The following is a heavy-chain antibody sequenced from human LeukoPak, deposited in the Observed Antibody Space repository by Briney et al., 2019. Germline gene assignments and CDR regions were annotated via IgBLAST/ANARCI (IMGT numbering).Heavy chain of an antibody. CDR3: ATVEVGATNFDY. CDR1: GYTLTELS. CDR2: FDPEDGET. Sequence: ASVKVPCKVSGYTLTELSMHWVRQAPGRGLEWMGGFDPEDGETIYAQKFQGRVTMTEDTSTDTAYMELSSLRSEDTAVYYCATVEVGATNFDYWGQGTLVTVSS. D-gene: IGHD1-26*01. V-gene: IGHV1-24*01. J-gene: IGHJ4*02.